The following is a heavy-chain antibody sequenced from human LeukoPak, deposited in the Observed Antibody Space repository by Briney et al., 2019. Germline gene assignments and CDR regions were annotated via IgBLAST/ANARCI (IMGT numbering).Heavy chain of an antibody. CDR2: INPNSGGT. D-gene: IGHD2-2*01. CDR1: GYTFIGFY. CDR3: ARDRVVVPAAFDY. V-gene: IGHV1-2*02. Sequence: ASVKVSCKASGYTFIGFYMHWVRQAPGQGLEWMGWINPNSGGTNYAQKFQGRVTMTRDTSISTAYMELSRLRSDDTAVYYCARDRVVVPAAFDYWGQGTLVTVSS. J-gene: IGHJ4*02.